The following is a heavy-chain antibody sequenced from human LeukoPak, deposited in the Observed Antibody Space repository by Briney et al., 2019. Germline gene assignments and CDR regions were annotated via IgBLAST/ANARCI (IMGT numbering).Heavy chain of an antibody. CDR3: TTKASVYDFWSGYLSMDV. V-gene: IGHV3-15*01. J-gene: IGHJ6*04. D-gene: IGHD3-3*01. CDR1: GFTFSNAW. Sequence: PGGSLRLSCAASGFTFSNAWMSWVRQAPGKGLEWVGRIKSKTDGGTTDCAAPVKGRFTISRGDSKNTLYLQMNSLKPEDTAVYYCTTKASVYDFWSGYLSMDVWGKGTTVTVSS. CDR2: IKSKTDGGTT.